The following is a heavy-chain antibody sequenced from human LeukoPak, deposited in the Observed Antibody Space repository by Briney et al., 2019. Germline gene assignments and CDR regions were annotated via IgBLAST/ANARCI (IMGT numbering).Heavy chain of an antibody. CDR2: IQTDGST. D-gene: IGHD1-1*01. V-gene: IGHV3-74*01. CDR1: GFTFTNFW. J-gene: IGHJ5*01. CDR3: ARGLHWNDFNWFDS. Sequence: GGSLRLSCAASGFTFTNFWMNWVRQTPGKGLMWVSLIQTDGSTRYAESVKGRFTISRDNAKNTVYLQMNTLSAEDTAIYYCARGLHWNDFNWFDSWGQGTLVTVSS.